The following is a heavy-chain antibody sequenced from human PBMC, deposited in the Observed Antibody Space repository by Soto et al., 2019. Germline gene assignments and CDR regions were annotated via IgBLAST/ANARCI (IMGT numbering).Heavy chain of an antibody. Sequence: QVQLQESGPGLVKPSETLSLTCTVSGGSISSYYWSWIRQPPGKGLEWIGYIYYSGSTNYNPSLTSRVTISVDTSKNQFSLKLSSVTAADTAVYYCARDTSKVGAQFDYWGQGTLVTVSS. CDR3: ARDTSKVGAQFDY. J-gene: IGHJ4*02. CDR2: IYYSGST. CDR1: GGSISSYY. D-gene: IGHD1-26*01. V-gene: IGHV4-59*01.